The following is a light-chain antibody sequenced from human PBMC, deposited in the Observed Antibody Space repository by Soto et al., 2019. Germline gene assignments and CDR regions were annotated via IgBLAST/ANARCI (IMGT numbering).Light chain of an antibody. CDR2: EAT. V-gene: IGLV2-23*01. CDR1: SSNIGSYNL. J-gene: IGLJ2*01. Sequence: QSVLTQPVSVSGSPGQSITISCTGTSSNIGSYNLVSWYQQHPGEAPKLMIYEATKRPSGVSIRFSGSKSGNTASLTISGLQAEDEADYYCCSYAGSDTMIFGGGTKLTVL. CDR3: CSYAGSDTMI.